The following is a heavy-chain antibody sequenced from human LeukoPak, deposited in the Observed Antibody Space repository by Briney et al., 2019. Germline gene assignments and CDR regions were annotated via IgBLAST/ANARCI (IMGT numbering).Heavy chain of an antibody. CDR1: GFTFTRYR. CDR3: ARNASGSYYSDAFDI. Sequence: GGSLRLSRAASGFTFTRYRMNSVREAPGKGLGWGLSISSTNSYIYYADSVKGRFTISRDKAKNSLYQQMNSLRAEDTAVYYCARNASGSYYSDAFDIWGQGTMVTVSS. D-gene: IGHD3-10*01. V-gene: IGHV3-21*01. J-gene: IGHJ3*02. CDR2: ISSTNSYI.